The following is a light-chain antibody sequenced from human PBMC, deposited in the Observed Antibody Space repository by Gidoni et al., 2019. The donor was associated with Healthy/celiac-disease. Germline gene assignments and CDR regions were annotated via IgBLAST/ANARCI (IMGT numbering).Light chain of an antibody. CDR2: DAS. Sequence: DIVLTQSPATLSLSPGEIATLSCRASQSVSSYLAWYQQKPGQAPRLLIYDASNRATGIPARFSGSGSGTDFNLTISSLEPEDFAVYYCQQRSNWPQLTFGGGTKVEIK. CDR1: QSVSSY. CDR3: QQRSNWPQLT. J-gene: IGKJ4*01. V-gene: IGKV3-11*01.